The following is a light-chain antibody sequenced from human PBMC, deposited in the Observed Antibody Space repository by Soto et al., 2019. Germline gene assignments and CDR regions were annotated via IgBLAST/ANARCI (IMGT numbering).Light chain of an antibody. V-gene: IGLV2-11*01. J-gene: IGLJ2*01. CDR3: CSYAGSYTV. CDR2: DVS. CDR1: SSDVGGYNY. Sequence: QSALTQPRSVSGSPGQSVTISCTGTSSDVGGYNYVSWYQQHPGNAPKLMIYDVSKRPSGVPDRFSGSKSGNTASLTISGLQAEDEADYYCCSYAGSYTVFGGGTKLTVL.